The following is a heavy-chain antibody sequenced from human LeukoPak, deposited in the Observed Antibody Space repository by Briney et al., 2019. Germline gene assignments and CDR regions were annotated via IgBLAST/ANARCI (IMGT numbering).Heavy chain of an antibody. J-gene: IGHJ4*02. Sequence: ASVKVSCKASGYTFTSYGISWVRQAPGQGLEWMGWISAYNGNTSYAQKLQGRVTMTTDTSTSTAYMELRSLRSGDTAVYYCARDTDIVVVPAAPDYWGQGTLVTVSS. V-gene: IGHV1-18*01. D-gene: IGHD2-2*01. CDR1: GYTFTSYG. CDR3: ARDTDIVVVPAAPDY. CDR2: ISAYNGNT.